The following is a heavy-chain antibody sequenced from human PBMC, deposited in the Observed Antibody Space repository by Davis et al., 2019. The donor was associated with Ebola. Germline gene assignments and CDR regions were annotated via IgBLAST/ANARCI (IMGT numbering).Heavy chain of an antibody. CDR1: AFTFSSYW. V-gene: IGHV3-15*01. CDR3: TTLSTVTTVYFDL. Sequence: GGSLRLSCAASAFTFSSYWMSWVRQAPGKGLEWVGRIKSKTDGGTTDYAAPVKGRFAMSRDDSKNTLYLQMNSLKIEDTAVYYCTTLSTVTTVYFDLWGRGTLVTVSS. D-gene: IGHD4-17*01. CDR2: IKSKTDGGTT. J-gene: IGHJ2*01.